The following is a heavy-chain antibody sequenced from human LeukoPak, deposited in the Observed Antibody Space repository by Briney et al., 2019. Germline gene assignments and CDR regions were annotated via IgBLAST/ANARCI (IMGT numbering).Heavy chain of an antibody. CDR1: GFTFSSYN. Sequence: GGSLRLSCAASGFTFSSYNMNWVRQAPGKGLEWVSSISSSSSYIYYADSVKGRFTISRDNAKNSLYLQMNSLRADDTAVYYCARAWNSYFDYWGQGTLVTVSS. J-gene: IGHJ4*02. V-gene: IGHV3-21*01. D-gene: IGHD2/OR15-2a*01. CDR2: ISSSSSYI. CDR3: ARAWNSYFDY.